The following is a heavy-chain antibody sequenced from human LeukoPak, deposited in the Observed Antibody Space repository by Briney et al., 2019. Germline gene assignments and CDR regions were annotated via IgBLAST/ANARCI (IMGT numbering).Heavy chain of an antibody. V-gene: IGHV4-59*01. CDR3: AREGAWSGYYKPNNWFDP. J-gene: IGHJ5*02. D-gene: IGHD3-3*01. Sequence: SETLSLTCTVSGGSISSYYWSWIRQPPGKGLEWIGYIYYSGSTNYNPSLKSRVTISVDTSKNQFSLKLSSVTAADTAVYYCAREGAWSGYYKPNNWFDPWGQGTLVTVSS. CDR2: IYYSGST. CDR1: GGSISSYY.